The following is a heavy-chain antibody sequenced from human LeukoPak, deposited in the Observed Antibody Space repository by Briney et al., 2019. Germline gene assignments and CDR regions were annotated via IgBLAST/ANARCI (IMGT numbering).Heavy chain of an antibody. CDR3: ARGMATITY. J-gene: IGHJ4*02. CDR2: IYYSGST. CDR1: GGSISSYY. D-gene: IGHD5-24*01. Sequence: SETLSLTCTVSGGSISSYYWSWIRQPPGKGLEWIGYIYYSGSTNYNPSLKSRVTISVDTSKNQFSLKLSSVTAADTAVYYCARGMATITYWGQGTLVTVSS. V-gene: IGHV4-59*01.